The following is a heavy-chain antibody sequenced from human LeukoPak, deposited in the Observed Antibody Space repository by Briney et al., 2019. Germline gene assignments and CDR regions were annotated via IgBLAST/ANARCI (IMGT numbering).Heavy chain of an antibody. CDR3: ARLYSISRFYFDY. Sequence: SETLSLTCTVSGGSTNSYYWSWIRQPAGKGLEWIGRIYTSGSTNYNPSLKSRVTMSVDTSKNQFSLKLSSVTAADTAVYYCARLYSISRFYFDYWGQEPWSPSPQ. V-gene: IGHV4-4*07. CDR1: GGSTNSYY. J-gene: IGHJ4*01. CDR2: IYTSGST. D-gene: IGHD6-13*01.